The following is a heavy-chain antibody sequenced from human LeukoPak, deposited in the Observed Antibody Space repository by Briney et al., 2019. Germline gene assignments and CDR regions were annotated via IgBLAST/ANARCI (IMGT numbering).Heavy chain of an antibody. CDR1: GYTFTGYY. CDR3: ARVIVATSWFDP. CDR2: INPNSGGT. V-gene: IGHV1-2*06. D-gene: IGHD5-12*01. J-gene: IGHJ5*02. Sequence: SVKVSCKASGYTFTGYYMHWVRQAPGQGLEWMGRINPNSGGTNYAQKFQGRVTMTRDTSISTAYMELSRLRSDDTAVYYCARVIVATSWFDPWGQGTLVTVSS.